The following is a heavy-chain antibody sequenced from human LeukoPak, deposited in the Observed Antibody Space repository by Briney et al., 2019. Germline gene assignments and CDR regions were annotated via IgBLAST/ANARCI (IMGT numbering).Heavy chain of an antibody. D-gene: IGHD2-15*01. CDR2: IGPAGDT. Sequence: GGSLRLSCAASGFSFSTFDLHWVRQATGKGLEWVSGIGPAGDTYYSGSVKGRFTISRGNAKTSLYLQMNSLTAGDTAIYYCVRDICNAGRCYLELENWGQGTLVTVAS. J-gene: IGHJ4*02. V-gene: IGHV3-13*01. CDR1: GFSFSTFD. CDR3: VRDICNAGRCYLELEN.